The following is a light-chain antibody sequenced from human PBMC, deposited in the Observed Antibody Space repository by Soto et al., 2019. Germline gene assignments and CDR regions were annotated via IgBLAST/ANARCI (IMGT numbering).Light chain of an antibody. Sequence: QSVLTQPPSVSGAPGQRVTISCTGSSSNSGAGYDVHWYQQLPGTAPKLLIYDNNNRPSGVPDRFSGSKSGTSASLAITGLQAEDEADYYCQSYDSSLSGSSVVFGGGTKVTVL. CDR1: SSNSGAGYD. J-gene: IGLJ2*01. V-gene: IGLV1-40*01. CDR3: QSYDSSLSGSSVV. CDR2: DNN.